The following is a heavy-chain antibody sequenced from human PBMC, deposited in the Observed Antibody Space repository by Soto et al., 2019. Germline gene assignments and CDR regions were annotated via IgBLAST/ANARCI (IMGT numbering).Heavy chain of an antibody. CDR1: GFTFSSYA. Sequence: EVQLLESGGGLVQPGGSLRLSCAASGFTFSSYAMSWVRQAPGKGLEWVSAISGSGGSTYYADSVKGRFTISRDNSKNKLYLQMNSLRAEDTAVYYCAKWTDDLSGSYHGWGQGTLVTVSS. CDR3: AKWTDDLSGSYHG. J-gene: IGHJ4*02. D-gene: IGHD3-10*01. V-gene: IGHV3-23*01. CDR2: ISGSGGST.